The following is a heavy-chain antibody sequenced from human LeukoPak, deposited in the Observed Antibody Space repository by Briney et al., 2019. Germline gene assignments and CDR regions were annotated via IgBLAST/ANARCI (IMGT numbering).Heavy chain of an antibody. J-gene: IGHJ4*02. CDR3: ARALRGIYCSSTSCYESEFDY. Sequence: ASVKVFCKASGYTFTSYGISWVRQAPGQGLEWMGWISAYNGNTNYAQKLQGRVTMTTDTSTSTAYMELRSLRSDDTAVYYCARALRGIYCSSTSCYESEFDYWGQGTLVTVSS. D-gene: IGHD2-2*01. CDR1: GYTFTSYG. V-gene: IGHV1-18*01. CDR2: ISAYNGNT.